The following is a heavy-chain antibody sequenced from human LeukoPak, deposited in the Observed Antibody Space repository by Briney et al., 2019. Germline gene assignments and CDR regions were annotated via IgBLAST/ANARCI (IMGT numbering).Heavy chain of an antibody. J-gene: IGHJ6*02. Sequence: GGSLRLSCAASGFSFNNYDMHWVRQVPGKGLEWVSNIGSAGDTYYAGSVKGRFTISRENGKNSLYLQMNTLRAGDTAVYFCARGLDERSTKAFYYGMDVWGQGTTVTVSS. CDR1: GFSFNNYD. D-gene: IGHD2-8*01. CDR2: IGSAGDT. V-gene: IGHV3-13*01. CDR3: ARGLDERSTKAFYYGMDV.